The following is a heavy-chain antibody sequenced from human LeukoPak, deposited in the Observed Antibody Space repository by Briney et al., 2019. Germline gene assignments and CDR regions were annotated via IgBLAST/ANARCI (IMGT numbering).Heavy chain of an antibody. CDR1: GFILSTYW. J-gene: IGHJ5*01. CDR3: ARDPRDDHNSLDS. Sequence: GGSLRLSCAASGFILSTYWMSWVRQAPGKGLEWVANIKEDGSARYYVDSVKGRFTISRDNAKNSLYLQMTSLRAEDTAMYYCARDPRDDHNSLDSWGQGTQVTVSS. V-gene: IGHV3-7*03. CDR2: IKEDGSAR.